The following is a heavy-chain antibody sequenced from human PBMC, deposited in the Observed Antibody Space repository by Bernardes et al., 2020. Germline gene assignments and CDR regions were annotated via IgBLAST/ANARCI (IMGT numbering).Heavy chain of an antibody. V-gene: IGHV4-59*01. J-gene: IGHJ6*03. CDR3: ARVLRSPFLEWLGDYYYYYMDV. Sequence: SETLSLTCTVSGGSISSYYWSWIRQPPGKGLEWIGYIYYSGSTNYNPSLKSRVTISVDTSKNQFSLKLSSVTAADTAVYYCARVLRSPFLEWLGDYYYYYMDVWGKGTTVTVSS. D-gene: IGHD3-3*01. CDR1: GGSISSYY. CDR2: IYYSGST.